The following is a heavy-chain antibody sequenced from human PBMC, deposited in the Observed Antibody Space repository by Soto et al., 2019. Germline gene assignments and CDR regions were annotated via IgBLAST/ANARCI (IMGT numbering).Heavy chain of an antibody. V-gene: IGHV1-3*05. D-gene: IGHD3-22*01. CDR3: ARATYTSGSEYFHH. CDR2: INAANGNT. CDR1: GYTFAIYS. Sequence: QVQLVQSGAEEKKPGASVKVSCKASGYTFAIYSMHWVRQAPGQGLEWMGWINAANGNTKYSQKFQDRVTITRDTSASTAYMELSSLKSEDPAVYYCARATYTSGSEYFHHWGQGTLVSVSS. J-gene: IGHJ1*01.